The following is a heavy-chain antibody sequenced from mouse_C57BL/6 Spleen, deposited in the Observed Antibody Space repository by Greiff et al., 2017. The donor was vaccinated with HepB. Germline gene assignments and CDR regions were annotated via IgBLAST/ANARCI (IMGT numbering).Heavy chain of an antibody. CDR3: AYGSSYPYYFDY. D-gene: IGHD1-1*01. Sequence: VQLKESGPELVKPGASVKISCKASGYSFTDYNMNWVKQSNGKSLEWIGVINPNYGTTSYNQKFKGKATLTVDQSSSTAYMQLNSLTSEDSAVYYCAYGSSYPYYFDYWGQGTTLTVSS. V-gene: IGHV1-39*01. CDR2: INPNYGTT. CDR1: GYSFTDYN. J-gene: IGHJ2*01.